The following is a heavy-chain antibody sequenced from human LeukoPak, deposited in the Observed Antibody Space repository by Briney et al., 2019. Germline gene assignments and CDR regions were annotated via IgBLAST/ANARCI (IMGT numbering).Heavy chain of an antibody. CDR3: ARQGYSGYVGLGAFDI. Sequence: SETLSLTCTVSGGSISSSSYYWGWIRQPPGKGLEWIGSIYYSGSTYYNPSLKSRVTISVDTSKNQFSLKLSSVTAADTAVYYCARQGYSGYVGLGAFDIWGQGTMVTVSS. CDR1: GGSISSSSYY. CDR2: IYYSGST. D-gene: IGHD5-12*01. J-gene: IGHJ3*02. V-gene: IGHV4-39*01.